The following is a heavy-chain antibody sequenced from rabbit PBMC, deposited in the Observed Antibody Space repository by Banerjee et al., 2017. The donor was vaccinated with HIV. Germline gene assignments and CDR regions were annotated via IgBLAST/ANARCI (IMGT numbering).Heavy chain of an antibody. V-gene: IGHV1S40*01. CDR3: ARAYDGSTYYFNL. J-gene: IGHJ4*01. CDR2: IYAGSSGST. CDR1: GFDFSSYA. Sequence: QSLEESGGDLVQPEGSLTLTCTASGFDFSSYAMCWVRQAPGKGLEWIACIYAGSSGSTYYASWAKGRFTISKTSSTSVTLQMTSLTAADTATYFCARAYDGSTYYFNLWGQGTLVTVS. D-gene: IGHD4-2*01.